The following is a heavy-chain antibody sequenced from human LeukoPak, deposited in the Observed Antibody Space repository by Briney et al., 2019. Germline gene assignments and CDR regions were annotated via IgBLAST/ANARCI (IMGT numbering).Heavy chain of an antibody. CDR3: ARGRSYVSDFYFDV. V-gene: IGHV4-34*01. Sequence: SETLSLTCAVYGVSLRGYYWSWIRQSPEKGLEWIGEISHEGDSIYNPSLKSRLTLSVDMSKNQLSLKLRSVTAADTAVYYCARGRSYVSDFYFDVWGKGTTVIVSS. J-gene: IGHJ6*03. CDR1: GVSLRGYY. D-gene: IGHD1-26*01. CDR2: ISHEGDS.